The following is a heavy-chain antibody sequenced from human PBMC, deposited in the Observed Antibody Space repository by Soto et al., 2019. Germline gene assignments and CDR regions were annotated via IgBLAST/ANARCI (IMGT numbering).Heavy chain of an antibody. CDR1: GYTLTDYY. V-gene: IGHV1-2*02. J-gene: IGHJ4*02. Sequence: ASVKVSCKASGYTLTDYYLHCVRQAPGQGLEWMGWINPKSGDTNYAQKFQDRVTMTRDTSTSTAYMELSRLTFDDTAVYYCARDMQGWGGYWGQGTLVTVSS. D-gene: IGHD3-16*01. CDR2: INPKSGDT. CDR3: ARDMQGWGGY.